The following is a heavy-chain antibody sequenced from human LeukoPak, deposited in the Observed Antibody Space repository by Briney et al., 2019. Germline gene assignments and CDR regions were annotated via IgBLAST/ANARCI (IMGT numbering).Heavy chain of an antibody. D-gene: IGHD7-27*01. CDR2: IYTTGRT. Sequence: PSETLSLTCSVSGGSVNSYYWSWIRQPPGRGLEWIGYIYTTGRTNYNPSLKSRVTISVDTSKNQFSLKLSSVTAADTAVYYCAKILGSGVWYGFDIWGQGTMVTVSS. CDR3: AKILGSGVWYGFDI. J-gene: IGHJ3*02. V-gene: IGHV4-4*09. CDR1: GGSVNSYY.